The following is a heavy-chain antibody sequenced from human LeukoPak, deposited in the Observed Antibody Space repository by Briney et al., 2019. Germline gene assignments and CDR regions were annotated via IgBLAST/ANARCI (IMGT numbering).Heavy chain of an antibody. D-gene: IGHD2-21*01. Sequence: SQTLSLTCTVSGGSISSGGYYWSWLRQHPGKGLEWIGYIYYSGSTYYNPSLKSRVTISVDTSKNQFSLKLSSVTAADTAVYYCARGADSPGAFDIWGQGTMVTVSS. V-gene: IGHV4-31*03. CDR1: GGSISSGGYY. CDR2: IYYSGST. J-gene: IGHJ3*02. CDR3: ARGADSPGAFDI.